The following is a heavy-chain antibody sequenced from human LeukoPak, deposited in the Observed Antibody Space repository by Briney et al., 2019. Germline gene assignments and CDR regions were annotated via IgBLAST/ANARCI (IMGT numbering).Heavy chain of an antibody. J-gene: IGHJ4*02. Sequence: GGSLRLSCAASGFTFSSYWMSWVRQAPGKGLEWVANIKQDGSEKYYVASVKGRFTISRDNAKNSLYLQMNSLRAEDTAVYYCARDRTIFGVVTFDYWGQGTLVTVSS. V-gene: IGHV3-7*01. D-gene: IGHD3-3*01. CDR3: ARDRTIFGVVTFDY. CDR2: IKQDGSEK. CDR1: GFTFSSYW.